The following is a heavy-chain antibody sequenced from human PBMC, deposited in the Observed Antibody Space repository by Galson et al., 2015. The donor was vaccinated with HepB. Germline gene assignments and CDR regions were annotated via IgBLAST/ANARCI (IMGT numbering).Heavy chain of an antibody. J-gene: IGHJ4*02. V-gene: IGHV3-23*01. CDR2: INGNGDST. D-gene: IGHD6-19*01. CDR1: GFAFDTHA. CDR3: AKVFPEKTDGWYRQALYYFDS. Sequence: SLRLSCAASGFAFDTHAMSWVRQAPGRGLEWISGINGNGDSTFYADSVKGRFTVSRDNSNNMLYLQMNSLRAEDAGLYFCAKVFPEKTDGWYRQALYYFDSWGQGTRVTVSS.